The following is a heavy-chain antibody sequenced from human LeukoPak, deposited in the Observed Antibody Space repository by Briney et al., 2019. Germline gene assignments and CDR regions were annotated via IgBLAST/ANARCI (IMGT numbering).Heavy chain of an antibody. Sequence: SVKVSCKASGGTFSSYAISWVRQAPGQGLEWMGGIIPIFGTANYAQKFQGRVTITTDESTSAAYTELSSLRSEDTAVYYCASRRDSSSPHYFDYWGQGTLVTVSS. CDR1: GGTFSSYA. J-gene: IGHJ4*02. V-gene: IGHV1-69*05. D-gene: IGHD6-6*01. CDR3: ASRRDSSSPHYFDY. CDR2: IIPIFGTA.